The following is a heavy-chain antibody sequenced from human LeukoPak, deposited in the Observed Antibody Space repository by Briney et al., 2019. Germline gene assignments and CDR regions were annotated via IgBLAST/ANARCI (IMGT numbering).Heavy chain of an antibody. CDR3: ARTAGRTFDY. Sequence: ASVKVSCKASGYTFTSYFMHWVPQAPGQGLEWMGIINPSGGSTSYAQKFQGRVTVTRDTSTSTVYMELSSLRSEDTAVYYCARTAGRTFDYWGQGTLVTVSS. CDR2: INPSGGST. D-gene: IGHD6-6*01. CDR1: GYTFTSYF. V-gene: IGHV1-46*01. J-gene: IGHJ4*02.